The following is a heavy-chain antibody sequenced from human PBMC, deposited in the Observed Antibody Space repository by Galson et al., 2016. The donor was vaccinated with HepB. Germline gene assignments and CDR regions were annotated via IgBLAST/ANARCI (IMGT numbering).Heavy chain of an antibody. J-gene: IGHJ5*02. CDR3: ARHLRRSGWFDP. D-gene: IGHD1-26*01. CDR2: IFYRGTT. Sequence: LTCSVSGDSISTNIYYWGWIRQPPGKGLEWIGSIFYRGTTSHNPSLKSRVTISVDTSKNQFSLTLNSVTAADTAIYFCARHLRRSGWFDPWGQGILVPVSS. CDR1: GDSISTNIYY. V-gene: IGHV4-39*01.